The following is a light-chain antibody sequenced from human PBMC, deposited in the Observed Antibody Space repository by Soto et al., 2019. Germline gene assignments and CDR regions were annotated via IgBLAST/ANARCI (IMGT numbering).Light chain of an antibody. J-gene: IGLJ2*01. CDR1: SGSIASNY. V-gene: IGLV6-57*03. CDR3: QYYDSSNPVV. Sequence: NFMLTQPHSVSESPGKTVTISCTRSSGSIASNYVQWYQQRPGSAPTTVIYEDNQRPSGVPDRFSGSIDSSSNSSSLTISGLKTEDEADYYCQYYDSSNPVVFGGRTKLTVL. CDR2: EDN.